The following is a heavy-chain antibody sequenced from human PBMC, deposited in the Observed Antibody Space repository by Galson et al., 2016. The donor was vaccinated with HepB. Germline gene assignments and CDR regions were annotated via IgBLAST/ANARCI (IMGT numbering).Heavy chain of an antibody. D-gene: IGHD5-18*01. Sequence: SLRLSCAVSGFTLEGYTMHWDRQFPGKGLEWVSLISWDGGSTYYADSVNGRFTVSRDNSKKSLYLQMNSLRTEDTALYYCARDGGHTPMTINNWFDPWGQGTLVTVSS. V-gene: IGHV3-43*01. CDR3: ARDGGHTPMTINNWFDP. J-gene: IGHJ5*02. CDR1: GFTLEGYT. CDR2: ISWDGGST.